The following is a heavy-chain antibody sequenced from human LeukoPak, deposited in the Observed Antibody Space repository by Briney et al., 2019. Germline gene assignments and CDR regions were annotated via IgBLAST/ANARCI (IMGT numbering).Heavy chain of an antibody. J-gene: IGHJ6*02. CDR2: ISWNSGSI. CDR1: GFTISNAW. Sequence: GGSLRLSCAVSGFTISNAWMNWVRQAPGKGLEWVSGISWNSGSIGYADSVKGRFTISRDNAKNSLYLQMNSLRAEDTALYYCAKDIAQAYGMDVWGQGTTVTVSS. CDR3: AKDIAQAYGMDV. V-gene: IGHV3-9*01.